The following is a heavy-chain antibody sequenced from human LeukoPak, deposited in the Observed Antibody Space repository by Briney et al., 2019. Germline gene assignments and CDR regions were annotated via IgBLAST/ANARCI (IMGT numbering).Heavy chain of an antibody. D-gene: IGHD5-18*01. CDR2: ISGSATGT. CDR1: GFTFSSYA. Sequence: PGGSLRLSCAASGFTFSSYAMSWVRQAPGKGLEWVSAISGSATGTYYADYVKGRFTISRDNSKNTLYLQMNSLRAEDTALYNCATGPRGYSYEARVYFDYWGQGTLVTVSS. CDR3: ATGPRGYSYEARVYFDY. V-gene: IGHV3-23*01. J-gene: IGHJ4*02.